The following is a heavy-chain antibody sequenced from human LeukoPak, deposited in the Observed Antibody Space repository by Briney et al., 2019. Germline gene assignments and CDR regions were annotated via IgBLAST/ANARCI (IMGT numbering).Heavy chain of an antibody. D-gene: IGHD6-13*01. CDR3: AKDHGSSDWYYFDY. J-gene: IGHJ4*02. CDR1: GFTFSSYV. V-gene: IGHV3-30*02. CDR2: IHYDGSNN. Sequence: GGSLRLSCAASGFTFSSYVMSWVRQAPGKGLEWVAFIHYDGSNNYYADSVKGRFTISRDNSKNTLYLQMNTLRADDTAVYYCAKDHGSSDWYYFDYWGQGTLVTVSS.